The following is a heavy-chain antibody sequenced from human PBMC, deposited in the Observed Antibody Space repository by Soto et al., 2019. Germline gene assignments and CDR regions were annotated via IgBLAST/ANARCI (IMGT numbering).Heavy chain of an antibody. Sequence: PGGSLRLSCAASGFTFSSYAMHWVRQAPGKGLEWVAVISYDGSNKYYADSVKGRFTISRDNSKNTLYLQMNSLRAEDTAVYYCARGREGYFDWHRGYYYYGMDVWGQGTTVTVSS. J-gene: IGHJ6*02. CDR2: ISYDGSNK. CDR1: GFTFSSYA. V-gene: IGHV3-30-3*01. CDR3: ARGREGYFDWHRGYYYYGMDV. D-gene: IGHD3-9*01.